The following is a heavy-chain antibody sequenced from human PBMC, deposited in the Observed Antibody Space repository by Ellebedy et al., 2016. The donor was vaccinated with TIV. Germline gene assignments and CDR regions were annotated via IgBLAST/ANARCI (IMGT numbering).Heavy chain of an antibody. V-gene: IGHV4-39*01. CDR1: GGSISSSGYY. J-gene: IGHJ4*02. D-gene: IGHD3-9*01. CDR3: ARQMRYFDC. Sequence: MPSETLSLTCTVSGGSISSSGYYWGWIRQPPGKGLEWIGTIYYSGNTYYNPSLKSRVTISVDTSKNQFSLKLNSVTAADTAVYYCARQMRYFDCWGQGTLVTVSS. CDR2: IYYSGNT.